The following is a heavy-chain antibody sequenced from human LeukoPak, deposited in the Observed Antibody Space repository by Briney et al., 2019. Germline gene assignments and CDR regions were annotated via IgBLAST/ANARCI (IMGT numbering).Heavy chain of an antibody. CDR3: TTGESMVGSTIHIRWAD. CDR2: IKSKTAGGTI. Sequence: PGGSLRLSCAASGFTFSNAWMTWVRQAPGKGLEWVGRIKSKTAGGTIDYAAPVKGRFTISRDDSKNTLYLQMNSLKTEDTAVYYCTTGESMVGSTIHIRWADWGQGTLVTVSS. V-gene: IGHV3-15*01. CDR1: GFTFSNAW. D-gene: IGHD1-26*01. J-gene: IGHJ4*02.